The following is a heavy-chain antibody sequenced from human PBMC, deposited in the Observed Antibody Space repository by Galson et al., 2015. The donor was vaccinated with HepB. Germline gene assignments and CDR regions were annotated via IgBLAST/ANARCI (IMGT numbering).Heavy chain of an antibody. V-gene: IGHV3-30*18. CDR3: AKDLYSSGWSGVDY. Sequence: SLRLSCAASGFTFSSYGMHWVRQAPGKGLEWVAVISYDGSNKYYADSVKGRFTISRDNSKNTLYLQMNSLRAEDTAVYYCAKDLYSSGWSGVDYWGQGTLVTVSS. J-gene: IGHJ4*02. D-gene: IGHD6-19*01. CDR1: GFTFSSYG. CDR2: ISYDGSNK.